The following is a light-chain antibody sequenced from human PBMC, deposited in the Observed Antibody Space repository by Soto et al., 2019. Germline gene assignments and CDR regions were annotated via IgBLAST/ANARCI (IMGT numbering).Light chain of an antibody. CDR1: SSDIRVYNY. J-gene: IGLJ2*01. Sequence: QSALTQPASVSGSPGQSITISCTGSSSDIRVYNYVSWYQQHPGKAPKLLIYDVTDRPSGVSNRFSGSKSGNTASLTISGLQAEDEADYYCSSYSIDTTPVIFGGGTKVTVL. CDR3: SSYSIDTTPVI. V-gene: IGLV2-14*03. CDR2: DVT.